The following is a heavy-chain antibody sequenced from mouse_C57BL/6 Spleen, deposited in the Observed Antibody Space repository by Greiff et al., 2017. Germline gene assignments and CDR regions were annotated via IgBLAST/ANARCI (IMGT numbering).Heavy chain of an antibody. CDR3: ARRGGTGGYYFDY. V-gene: IGHV1-50*01. D-gene: IGHD3-3*01. CDR1: GYTFTSYW. CDR2: IDPSDSYT. J-gene: IGHJ2*01. Sequence: QVQLQQPGAELVKPGASVKLSCKASGYTFTSYWMQWVKQRPGKGLEWIGEIDPSDSYTNYNQKFKGKVTLTVDTSSSTAYMQLSSLTSEDSAVYYCARRGGTGGYYFDYWGQGTTLTVSS.